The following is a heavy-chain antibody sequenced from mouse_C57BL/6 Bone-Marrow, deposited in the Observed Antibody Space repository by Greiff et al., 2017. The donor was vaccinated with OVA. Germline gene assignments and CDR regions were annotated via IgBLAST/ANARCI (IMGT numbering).Heavy chain of an antibody. Sequence: EVQLQESGPELVKPGASVKIPCKASGYTFTDYNMDWVKQSHGKSLEWIGDINPNNGGTIYNQKFKGKATLTVDKSSSTAYMELRSLTSEDTAVYNCARRGNSNPYFDYWGQGTTLTVSP. CDR3: ARRGNSNPYFDY. J-gene: IGHJ2*01. V-gene: IGHV1-18*01. CDR1: GYTFTDYN. CDR2: INPNNGGT. D-gene: IGHD2-5*01.